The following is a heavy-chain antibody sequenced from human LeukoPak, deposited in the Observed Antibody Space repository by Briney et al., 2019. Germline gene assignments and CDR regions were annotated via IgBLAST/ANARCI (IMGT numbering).Heavy chain of an antibody. CDR2: IWYDGSHQ. CDR1: GFTFNSCG. D-gene: IGHD4-17*01. V-gene: IGHV3-33*01. CDR3: ARGDLYGDYVILN. J-gene: IGHJ4*02. Sequence: GGPLRLSCAASGFTFNSCGMHWVRQAPGKGLEWVAVIWYDGSHQYYADSVKGRFTISRDNSKNTLYLQMNSLRGEDTAVYYCARGDLYGDYVILNWGQGTLVTVSS.